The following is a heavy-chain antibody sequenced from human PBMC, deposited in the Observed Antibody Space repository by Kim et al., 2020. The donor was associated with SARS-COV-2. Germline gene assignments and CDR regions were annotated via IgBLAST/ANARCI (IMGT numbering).Heavy chain of an antibody. V-gene: IGHV1-46*01. CDR3: ATADIFTGYAGFDP. Sequence: ASVKVSCKASGYTFTTFYMHWVRQAPGQGLEWMGIINPSGGSASYAQKFQGRVTMTRDTSTSTGYMELSSLRSEDTAVYYCATADIFTGYAGFDPWGQGTLVIVSS. D-gene: IGHD3-9*01. J-gene: IGHJ5*02. CDR2: INPSGGSA. CDR1: GYTFTTFY.